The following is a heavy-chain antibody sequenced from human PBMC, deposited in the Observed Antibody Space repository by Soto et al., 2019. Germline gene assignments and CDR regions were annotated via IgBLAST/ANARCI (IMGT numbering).Heavy chain of an antibody. V-gene: IGHV1-69*08. D-gene: IGHD3-10*01. CDR2: IIPILGIA. J-gene: IGHJ4*02. CDR3: ARDDTMVRGVIPFDY. Sequence: QVQLVQSGAEVKKPGSSVKVSCKASGGTFSSYTISWVRQAPGQGLEWMGRIIPILGIANYAQKFQGRVTITADKSTSTAYMELRSLRSEDTAVYYCARDDTMVRGVIPFDYWGQGTLVTVSS. CDR1: GGTFSSYT.